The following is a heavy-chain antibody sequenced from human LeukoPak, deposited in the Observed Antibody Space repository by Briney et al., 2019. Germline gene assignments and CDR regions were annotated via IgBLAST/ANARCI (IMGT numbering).Heavy chain of an antibody. D-gene: IGHD3-22*01. Sequence: GGSLRLSCAASGFTFSSYEMNWVRQAPGKGLEWVSYISSSGSTYYADSVKGRFTISRDNSKNTLYMQMNSLRAEDTAVYYCAKSHDSSGSDYWGQGTLVTVSS. V-gene: IGHV3-48*03. CDR2: ISSSGST. CDR1: GFTFSSYE. CDR3: AKSHDSSGSDY. J-gene: IGHJ4*02.